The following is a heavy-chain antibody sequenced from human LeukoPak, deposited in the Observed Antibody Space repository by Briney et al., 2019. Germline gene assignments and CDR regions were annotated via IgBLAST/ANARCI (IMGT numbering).Heavy chain of an antibody. V-gene: IGHV2-5*01. CDR1: GFSLSTSGVG. Sequence: ESGPTLVKPTQTLTLTCTFSGFSLSTSGVGVGWIRQPPGKALEWLALIYWNDDKRYSPSLKSRLTITKDTSKNQVVLTMTNMAPAVPATYYCAQRPVSVYDFWSGHPRGYYYYMDVWGKGTTVTVSS. D-gene: IGHD3-3*01. CDR2: IYWNDDK. CDR3: AQRPVSVYDFWSGHPRGYYYYMDV. J-gene: IGHJ6*03.